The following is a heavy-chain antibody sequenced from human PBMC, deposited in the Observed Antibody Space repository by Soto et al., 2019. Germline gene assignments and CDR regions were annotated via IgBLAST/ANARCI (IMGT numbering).Heavy chain of an antibody. Sequence: EVQMVESGGGLVQPGGSLRLSCAASGFAFSRYWMYWVRQAPGKGLEWVANINEDGSEMNYVDSVKGRFTISRDNAKTSLYLQMNSVRVEDTAVYYCASSLLRGQGTLVTVSS. CDR3: ASSLL. J-gene: IGHJ4*02. V-gene: IGHV3-7*01. CDR1: GFAFSRYW. CDR2: INEDGSEM.